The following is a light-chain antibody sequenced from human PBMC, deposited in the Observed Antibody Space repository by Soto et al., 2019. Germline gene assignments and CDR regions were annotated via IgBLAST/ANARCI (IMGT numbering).Light chain of an antibody. Sequence: EVVLTQSPGTLSLSPGERSTLSCRASQSVSNNYLAWYQQKPGQAPRLLIYGASNRATGIPDRFSGSGSGTDFTLTISRLEPEDFAVYYCQQYSSSPKTFGQGTKVDIK. CDR3: QQYSSSPKT. CDR1: QSVSNNY. J-gene: IGKJ1*01. V-gene: IGKV3-20*01. CDR2: GAS.